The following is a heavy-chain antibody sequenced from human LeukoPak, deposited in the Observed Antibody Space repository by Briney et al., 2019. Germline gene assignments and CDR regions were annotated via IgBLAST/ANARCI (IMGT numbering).Heavy chain of an antibody. D-gene: IGHD2-2*01. Sequence: PGGSLRLSCAASGFTFSSYWMSWVRQAPGKGLEWVANIKQDGSEKYYVDSVKGRFTISRDNAKNSLYLQMNSLRAEDTAVYYCATGDIVVVPAATAIYYWGQGTLVTVSS. V-gene: IGHV3-7*01. J-gene: IGHJ4*02. CDR3: ATGDIVVVPAATAIYY. CDR1: GFTFSSYW. CDR2: IKQDGSEK.